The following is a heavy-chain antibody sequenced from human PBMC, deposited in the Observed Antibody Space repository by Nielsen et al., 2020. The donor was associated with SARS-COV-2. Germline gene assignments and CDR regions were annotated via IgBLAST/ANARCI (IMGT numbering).Heavy chain of an antibody. V-gene: IGHV3-30*18. CDR2: ISYDGSNK. CDR3: AKGPCGGDCPYYFDY. Sequence: GGSLRLSCAASGFTFSSYGMHWVRQAPGKGLEWVAVISYDGSNKYYADSVKGRFTISRDNSKNTLYLQMNSLRAEDTAVYYCAKGPCGGDCPYYFDYWGQGTLVTVSS. J-gene: IGHJ4*02. D-gene: IGHD2-21*02. CDR1: GFTFSSYG.